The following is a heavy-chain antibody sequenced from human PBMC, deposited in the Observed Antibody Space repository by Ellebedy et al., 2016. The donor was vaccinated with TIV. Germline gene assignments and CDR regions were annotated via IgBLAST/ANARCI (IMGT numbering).Heavy chain of an antibody. V-gene: IGHV3-30*03. D-gene: IGHD1-26*01. Sequence: GESLKISCAASGFTFNSYAMSWVRQAPGKGLEWVAVISYDGSNKYYADSVKGRFTISRDNSKNTLYLQMNSLRAEDTAVYYCAREVGGIVGAIKRTLPDYWGQGTLVTVSS. CDR3: AREVGGIVGAIKRTLPDY. J-gene: IGHJ4*02. CDR2: ISYDGSNK. CDR1: GFTFNSYA.